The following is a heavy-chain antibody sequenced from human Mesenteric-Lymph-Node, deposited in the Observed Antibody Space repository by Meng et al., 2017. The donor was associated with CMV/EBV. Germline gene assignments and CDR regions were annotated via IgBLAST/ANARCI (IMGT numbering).Heavy chain of an antibody. Sequence: LSLTCAASGFTFSNYWMSWVRQAPGKGLEWVANMKQDGSERNYVGSVKGRFTISRDNSKDTVYLQMNGLRAEDTAFYYCVKGRGFCSANSCYNWFDPWGQGTLVTVSS. CDR2: MKQDGSER. D-gene: IGHD2-2*02. V-gene: IGHV3-7*03. CDR3: VKGRGFCSANSCYNWFDP. CDR1: GFTFSNYW. J-gene: IGHJ5*02.